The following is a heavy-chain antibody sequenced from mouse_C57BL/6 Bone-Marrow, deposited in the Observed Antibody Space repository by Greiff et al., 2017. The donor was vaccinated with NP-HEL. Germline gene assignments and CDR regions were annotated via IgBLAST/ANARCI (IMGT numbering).Heavy chain of an antibody. CDR3: ARILAY. J-gene: IGHJ3*01. CDR1: GYTFTSYW. V-gene: IGHV1-7*01. CDR2: INPSSGYT. Sequence: VQLQQSGAELAKPGASVKLSCKASGYTFTSYWMHWVKQRPGQGLEWIGYINPSSGYTKYNQKFKDKATLIADKSSSTAYMQLSSLTYEDSAVYYCARILAYWGQGTLVTVSA.